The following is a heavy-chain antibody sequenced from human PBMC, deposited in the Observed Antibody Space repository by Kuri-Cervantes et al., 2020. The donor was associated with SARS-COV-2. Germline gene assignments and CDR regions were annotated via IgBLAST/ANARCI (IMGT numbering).Heavy chain of an antibody. V-gene: IGHV1-2*02. CDR3: ARNWLGYCSGGSCRYYYYYMDV. D-gene: IGHD2-15*01. J-gene: IGHJ6*03. Sequence: ASVKVSCKASGYTFIDYYMHWVRQAPGQGLEWMAWINPKSGATNYAQKFQGRVTITADESTSTAYVELRSLRSDDTAVYYCARNWLGYCSGGSCRYYYYYMDVWGKGTTVTVSS. CDR2: INPKSGAT. CDR1: GYTFIDYY.